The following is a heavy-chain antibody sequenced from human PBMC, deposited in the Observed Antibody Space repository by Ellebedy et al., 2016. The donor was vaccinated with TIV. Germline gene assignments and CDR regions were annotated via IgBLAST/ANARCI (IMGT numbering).Heavy chain of an antibody. D-gene: IGHD3-16*01. J-gene: IGHJ5*02. CDR2: IRQEGDVK. V-gene: IGHV3-7*01. Sequence: PGGSLRLSCAASGFNFRSYWMTWVRQAPGKGLEWVAKIRQEGDVKYYVDSVRGRFTVSRDNARNSLYLQMNNLRVEDTAVYYCARRGSYGDYAVQINSWSDTWGQGTLVTVSS. CDR3: ARRGSYGDYAVQINSWSDT. CDR1: GFNFRSYW.